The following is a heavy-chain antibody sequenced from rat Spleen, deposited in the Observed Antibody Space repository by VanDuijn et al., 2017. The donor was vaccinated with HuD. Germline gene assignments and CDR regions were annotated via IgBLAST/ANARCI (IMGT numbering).Heavy chain of an antibody. Sequence: EVQLVESGGGLVQPGRSLKLSCAASGFTFSDYNMAWVRQAPKKGLEWVATISYDGSSTYYRDPVKGRFTISRDNAKSTLYLQMDSLRSEDTATYYCARHGMGYWYFDFWGPGTMVTVSS. J-gene: IGHJ1*01. V-gene: IGHV5-7*01. CDR2: ISYDGSST. CDR1: GFTFSDYN. D-gene: IGHD1-7*01. CDR3: ARHGMGYWYFDF.